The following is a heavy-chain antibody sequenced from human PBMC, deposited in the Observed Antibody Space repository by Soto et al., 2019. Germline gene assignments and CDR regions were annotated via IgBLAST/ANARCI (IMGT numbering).Heavy chain of an antibody. CDR3: AKDSIFGGGYYYYGMDV. CDR1: GFTFDDYA. Sequence: PGGSLRLSCAASGFTFDDYAMHWVRQAPGKGLEWVSGISWNSGSIGYADSVKGRFTISRDNAKNTLYLQMNSLRAEDTAVYYCAKDSIFGGGYYYYGMDVWGQGTTVTVSS. V-gene: IGHV3-9*01. CDR2: ISWNSGSI. D-gene: IGHD3-3*02. J-gene: IGHJ6*02.